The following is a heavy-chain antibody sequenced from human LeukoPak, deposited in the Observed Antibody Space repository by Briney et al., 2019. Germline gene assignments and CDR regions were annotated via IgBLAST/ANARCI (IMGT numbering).Heavy chain of an antibody. V-gene: IGHV3-23*01. CDR3: GYSSGWYQGGFDY. J-gene: IGHJ4*02. CDR1: GFTFSSYA. Sequence: SGGSLRLSCAASGFTFSSYAMSWVRQAPGKGLEWVSAISGSGGSTYYADSVKGRFTISRDNSKNTLYLQMNSLRAEDTAVYYCGYSSGWYQGGFDYWGQGTLVTVSS. CDR2: ISGSGGST. D-gene: IGHD6-19*01.